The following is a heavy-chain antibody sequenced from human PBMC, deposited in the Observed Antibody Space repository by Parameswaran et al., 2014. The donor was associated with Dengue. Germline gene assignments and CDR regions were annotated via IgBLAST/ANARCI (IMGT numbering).Heavy chain of an antibody. D-gene: IGHD5-12*01. Sequence: GESLKISCAASGFTFSSYAMSWVRQAPGKGLEWVSAISGSGGSTYYADSVKGRFTISRDNSKNTLYLQMNSLRAEDTAVYYCAKNPDRVATVVDYWGQGTLVTVSS. CDR1: GFTFSSYA. CDR2: ISGSGGST. J-gene: IGHJ4*02. CDR3: AKNPDRVATVVDY. V-gene: IGHV3-23*01.